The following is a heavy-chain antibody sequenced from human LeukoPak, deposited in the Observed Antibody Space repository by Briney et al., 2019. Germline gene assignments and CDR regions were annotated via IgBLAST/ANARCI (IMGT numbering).Heavy chain of an antibody. CDR3: ARILSSSWYEYFHH. CDR1: GGTFSNYA. D-gene: IGHD6-19*01. V-gene: IGHV1-69*13. J-gene: IGHJ1*01. Sequence: SVKVSCKASGGTFSNYAISWVRQAPGQGLEWMRAIIPIFGTANYAQKSQGRVTITADESTSTAYMELSSLRSEDTAVYYCARILSSSWYEYFHHWGQGTLVTVSS. CDR2: IIPIFGTA.